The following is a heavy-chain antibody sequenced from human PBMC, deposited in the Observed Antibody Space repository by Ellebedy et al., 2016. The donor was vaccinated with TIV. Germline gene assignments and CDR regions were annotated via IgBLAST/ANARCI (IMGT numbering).Heavy chain of an antibody. CDR1: GFTFSNYA. D-gene: IGHD1-14*01. CDR2: FGVSGDST. Sequence: PGGSLRLSCAASGFTFSNYAMSWVRQAAGKGLEWVSGFGVSGDSTYYSDSVKGRFTISRDNSKNTPYLQMNNLRAEDTAIYYCARGKSGTYIHHAFDYWGQGTLVTVSS. CDR3: ARGKSGTYIHHAFDY. V-gene: IGHV3-23*01. J-gene: IGHJ4*02.